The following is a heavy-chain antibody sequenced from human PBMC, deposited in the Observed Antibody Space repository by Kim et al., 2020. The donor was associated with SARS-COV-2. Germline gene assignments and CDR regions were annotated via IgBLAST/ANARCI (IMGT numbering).Heavy chain of an antibody. CDR3: ARDGYSGYDWSSYYYGMDV. D-gene: IGHD5-12*01. V-gene: IGHV3-30*07. Sequence: RFTISRDNSKSTLYLQMNSLRAEDTAVYFCARDGYSGYDWSSYYYGMDVWGQGTTVTVSS. J-gene: IGHJ6*02.